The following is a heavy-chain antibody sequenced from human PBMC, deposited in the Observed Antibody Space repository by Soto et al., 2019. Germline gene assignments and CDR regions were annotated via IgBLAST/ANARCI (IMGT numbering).Heavy chain of an antibody. D-gene: IGHD3-9*01. J-gene: IGHJ6*04. V-gene: IGHV4-59*01. CDR2: IYYSGST. Sequence: PSETLSLTCTVSGGSISSYYWSWIRQPPGKGLEWIGYIYYSGSTNYNPSLKSRVTISVDTSKNQFSLKLSSVTAADTAVYYCARDFTGYDGMDVWGKGTTVTVPQ. CDR3: ARDFTGYDGMDV. CDR1: GGSISSYY.